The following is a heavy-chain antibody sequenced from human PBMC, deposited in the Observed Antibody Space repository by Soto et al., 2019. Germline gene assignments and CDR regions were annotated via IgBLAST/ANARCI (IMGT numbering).Heavy chain of an antibody. V-gene: IGHV3-23*01. Sequence: EVQLLESGGGLVQPGGSLRLSCSASGFNFGSYGMSWVRQAPGKGLEWVSGLTASGLNTYYTDSVKGRFNISRDNYRNTVYLQVSGLRVEDTAVFHCAKGLGNAKEVWGQGTTVTVSS. CDR3: AKGLGNAKEV. CDR2: LTASGLNT. D-gene: IGHD2-8*01. CDR1: GFNFGSYG. J-gene: IGHJ6*02.